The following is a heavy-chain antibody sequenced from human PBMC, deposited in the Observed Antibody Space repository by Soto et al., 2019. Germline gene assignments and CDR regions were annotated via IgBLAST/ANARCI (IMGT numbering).Heavy chain of an antibody. Sequence: ASVKVSCKASGYTFSTYGISWVRLAPGHGLEWMGWVSGYNGNTYYPQNCQGRVTMTPDTSTSTAYMELRSLRSDDTAVYYCARDTMSRSYYYYGMDVWGQGTTVTVS. CDR1: GYTFSTYG. CDR3: ARDTMSRSYYYYGMDV. D-gene: IGHD3-22*01. CDR2: VSGYNGNT. J-gene: IGHJ6*02. V-gene: IGHV1-18*01.